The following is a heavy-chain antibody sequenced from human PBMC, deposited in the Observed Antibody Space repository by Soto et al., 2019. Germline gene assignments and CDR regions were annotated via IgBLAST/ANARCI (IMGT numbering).Heavy chain of an antibody. D-gene: IGHD6-13*01. CDR3: ARDNGIAGSFDP. CDR1: GFTFRSYS. Sequence: PGGSVRLSCAASGFTFRSYSMNWVRQAPGKGLEWVSYISISSRTIYYADSVKGRFTISRDDAKNSLYLQMNSLRDEDTSVYYCARDNGIAGSFDPWGQGTLVTVSS. CDR2: ISISSRTI. J-gene: IGHJ5*02. V-gene: IGHV3-48*02.